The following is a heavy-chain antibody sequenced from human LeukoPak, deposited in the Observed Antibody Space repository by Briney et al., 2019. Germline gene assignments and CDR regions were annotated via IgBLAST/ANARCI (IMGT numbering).Heavy chain of an antibody. V-gene: IGHV3-21*01. CDR3: ARESSSGYSGYDPVAFDY. CDR1: GFIFGNYA. J-gene: IGHJ4*02. D-gene: IGHD5-12*01. Sequence: GGSLRLSCTGSGFIFGNYALSWFRQAPGKGLEWVSSISSSSSYIYYADSVKGRFTISRDNAKNSLYLQMNSLRAEDTAVYYCARESSSGYSGYDPVAFDYWGQGTLVTVSS. CDR2: ISSSSSYI.